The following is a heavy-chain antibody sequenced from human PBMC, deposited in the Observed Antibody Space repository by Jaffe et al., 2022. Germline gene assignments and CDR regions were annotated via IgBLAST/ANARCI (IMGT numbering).Heavy chain of an antibody. Sequence: QVQLQESGPGLVKPSQTLSLTCTVSGGSISSGSYYWSWIRQPAGKGLEWIGRIYTSGSTNYNPSLKSRVTISVDTSKNQFSLKLSSVTAADTAVYYCASRRSWSSGYFDAFDIWGQGTMVTVSS. CDR3: ASRRSWSSGYFDAFDI. CDR2: IYTSGST. V-gene: IGHV4-61*02. J-gene: IGHJ3*02. D-gene: IGHD3-22*01. CDR1: GGSISSGSYY.